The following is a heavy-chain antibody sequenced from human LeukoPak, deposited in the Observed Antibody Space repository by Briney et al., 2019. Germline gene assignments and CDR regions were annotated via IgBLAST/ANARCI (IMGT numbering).Heavy chain of an antibody. Sequence: GGSLRLSCAASGFTFSSYGMHWVRQAPGKGLEWVAVISYDGSNKYYADSVKGRFTISRDNSKNTLYLQMNSLRAEDTAVYYCAKNWLGYCSGGSCYGPDYWGQGTLVTVSS. CDR1: GFTFSSYG. J-gene: IGHJ4*02. CDR3: AKNWLGYCSGGSCYGPDY. V-gene: IGHV3-30*18. CDR2: ISYDGSNK. D-gene: IGHD2-15*01.